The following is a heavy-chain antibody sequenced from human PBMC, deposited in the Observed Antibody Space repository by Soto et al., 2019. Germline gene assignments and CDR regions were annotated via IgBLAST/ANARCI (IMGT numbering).Heavy chain of an antibody. J-gene: IGHJ4*02. CDR1: GGSVSSGSYY. CDR3: ARVRGWLQPRGSYRRYYFDY. D-gene: IGHD1-26*01. CDR2: IYYSGST. Sequence: SETLSLTCSVSGGSVSSGSYYWSWIRQPPGKGLEWVGYIYYSGSTNYNPSLKSRVTISVDTSKNQFSLKLSSVTAEDTAVYDWARVRGWLQPRGSYRRYYFDYWGQGTLVTVSS. V-gene: IGHV4-61*01.